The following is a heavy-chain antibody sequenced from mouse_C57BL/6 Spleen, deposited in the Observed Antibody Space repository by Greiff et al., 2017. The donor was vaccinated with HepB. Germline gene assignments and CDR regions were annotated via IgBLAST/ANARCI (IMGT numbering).Heavy chain of an antibody. V-gene: IGHV1-81*01. D-gene: IGHD1-1*01. J-gene: IGHJ1*03. Sequence: QVQLQQSGAELARPGASVKLSCKASGYTFTSYGISWVKQRTGQGLEWIGEIYPRSGNTYYNEKFKGKATLTADKSSSTAYMELRSLTSEDSAVYFCARGGVVQYFDVWGTGTTVTVSS. CDR2: IYPRSGNT. CDR1: GYTFTSYG. CDR3: ARGGVVQYFDV.